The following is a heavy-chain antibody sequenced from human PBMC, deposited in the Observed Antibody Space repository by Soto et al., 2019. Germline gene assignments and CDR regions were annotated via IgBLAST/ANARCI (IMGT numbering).Heavy chain of an antibody. CDR3: ARDDSGMDV. CDR2: IYYTGTT. V-gene: IGHV4-31*03. Sequence: QVQLQESGPGLVKPSQTLSLTCTVSGGSISSTSYYWTWIRQHPGKALESIGYIYYTGTTYYNPSLKSRVTISIDTSKNQFSLKMTSVTAADTAVYYCARDDSGMDVWGQGTTVTVSS. J-gene: IGHJ6*02. CDR1: GGSISSTSYY.